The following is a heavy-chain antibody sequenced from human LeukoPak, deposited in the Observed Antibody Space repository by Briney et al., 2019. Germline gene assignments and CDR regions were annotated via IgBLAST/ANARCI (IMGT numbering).Heavy chain of an antibody. D-gene: IGHD3-10*01. CDR1: GGSITSYY. CDR3: ARGGVNYKIAGP. J-gene: IGHJ5*02. CDR2: IYYSGST. Sequence: SETLSLTCTVSGGSITSYYWSWIRRPPGKGLEWIGYIYYSGSTNYNPSLKSRVTISVDTSKNQFSLKLSSVTAADTAVYYCARGGVNYKIAGPWGQGALVTVSS. V-gene: IGHV4-59*12.